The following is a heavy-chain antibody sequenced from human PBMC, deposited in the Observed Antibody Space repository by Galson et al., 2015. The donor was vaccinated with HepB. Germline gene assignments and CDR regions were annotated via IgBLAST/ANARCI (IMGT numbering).Heavy chain of an antibody. J-gene: IGHJ4*02. CDR1: GFTFRSYG. V-gene: IGHV3-30*18. D-gene: IGHD1-14*01. CDR3: AKYINPGYYFDY. Sequence: SLRLSCAASGFTFRSYGMHWVRQAPGKGLEWVAVISYDGTNKYYADSVRGRFTISRDNSKNTLYLQMNSLRAEDTALYYCAKYINPGYYFDYWGQGTLATVSS. CDR2: ISYDGTNK.